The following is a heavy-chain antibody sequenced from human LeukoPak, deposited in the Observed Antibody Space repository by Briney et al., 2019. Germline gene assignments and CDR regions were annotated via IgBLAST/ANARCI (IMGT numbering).Heavy chain of an antibody. V-gene: IGHV1-8*01. CDR2: MNLKCGNT. J-gene: IGHJ6*02. CDR1: GYTFTSYD. Sequence: ASVKVSCKASGYTFTSYDINWVRQATGQGLEGLGWMNLKCGNTGYAQKFQGRVTMTRNTSISTAYMELSSLRSEDTAVYYCARMDPVLLWFGRYGMDVWGQGTTVTVSS. D-gene: IGHD3-10*01. CDR3: ARMDPVLLWFGRYGMDV.